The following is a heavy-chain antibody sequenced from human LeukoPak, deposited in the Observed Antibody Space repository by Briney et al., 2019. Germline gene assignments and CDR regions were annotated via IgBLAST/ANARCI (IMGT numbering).Heavy chain of an antibody. V-gene: IGHV4-30-4*08. CDR3: ARPVVPAAPDAFDI. Sequence: SETLSLTCTVSGGSISSGDYYWSWIRQPPGKGLEWIGYIYYSGSTHYNPSLKSRVTISVDTSKNQFSLKLSSVTAADTAVYYCARPVVPAAPDAFDIWGQGTMVTVSS. J-gene: IGHJ3*02. D-gene: IGHD2-2*01. CDR1: GGSISSGDYY. CDR2: IYYSGST.